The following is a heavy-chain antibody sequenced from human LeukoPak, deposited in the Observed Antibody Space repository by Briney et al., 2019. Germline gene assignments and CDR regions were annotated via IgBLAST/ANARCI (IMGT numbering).Heavy chain of an antibody. CDR1: GFTFSNYE. CDR2: ISGSGTTI. V-gene: IGHV3-48*03. CDR3: VRTWNTY. D-gene: IGHD1-1*01. Sequence: PGGSLRLSCAASGFTFSNYEMIWVRQAPGKGLEWISYISGSGTTIYYADSVKGRFTITRDNAKNSLYLQMNSLRAEDTAVYYCVRTWNTYWGQGTLVTVSS. J-gene: IGHJ4*02.